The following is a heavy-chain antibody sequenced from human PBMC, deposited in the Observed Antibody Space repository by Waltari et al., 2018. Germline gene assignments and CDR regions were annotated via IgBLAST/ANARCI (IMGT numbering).Heavy chain of an antibody. Sequence: VQLIQSGAEVKKPGASVRLSCKVSGYSLTELSINWVRPTPGKGLEWMGGFDPERRDTTYAQRFQGRVTMTEDTSTDTAYMELRSLTSDDTAVFYCATDWGYCSDDSCYVGERGDYWGQGTLVTVSS. CDR2: FDPERRDT. CDR1: GYSLTELS. D-gene: IGHD2-15*01. J-gene: IGHJ4*02. V-gene: IGHV1-24*01. CDR3: ATDWGYCSDDSCYVGERGDY.